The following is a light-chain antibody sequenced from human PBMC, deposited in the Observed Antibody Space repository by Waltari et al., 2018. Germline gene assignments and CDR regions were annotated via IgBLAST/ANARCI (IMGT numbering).Light chain of an antibody. CDR1: QGISSY. Sequence: IQLTQSPSSLSASVGDRVTITCRASQGISSYLAWYQQKPGKDPKLLIYGASTLQSGVPSRFSGSGSGTDFTLTISSLQPEDFATYYCQQLNSYPLTFGGGTKVEIK. CDR2: GAS. CDR3: QQLNSYPLT. J-gene: IGKJ4*01. V-gene: IGKV1-9*01.